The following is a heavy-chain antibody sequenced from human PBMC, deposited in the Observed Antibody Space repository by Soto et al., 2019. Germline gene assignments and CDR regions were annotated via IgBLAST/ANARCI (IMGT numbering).Heavy chain of an antibody. CDR2: IYPSDSDT. D-gene: IGHD3-3*01. J-gene: IGHJ4*02. CDR1: GYNFAVYW. CDR3: ARGGVSTRTFDY. Sequence: GESLKISCKGSGYNFAVYWIAWALQMPGKGLELMGIIYPSDSDTRYRPSFQGQVTISADKSISSAYLQWSSLRASDTAMYYCARGGVSTRTFDYWGQGTPVTVSS. V-gene: IGHV5-51*01.